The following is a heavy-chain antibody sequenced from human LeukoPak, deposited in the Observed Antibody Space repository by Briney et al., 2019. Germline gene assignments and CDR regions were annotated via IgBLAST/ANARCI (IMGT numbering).Heavy chain of an antibody. V-gene: IGHV4-39*01. D-gene: IGHD3-16*02. J-gene: IGHJ4*02. CDR2: LYYSGSA. Sequence: SETLSLTCTVSGGSISSNNYYWGWLRQPPGKGLEWIGSLYYSGSAYYNPSLKSRVTISVDASKNQFSLKLSSVTAADTGVYYCARTYDYIWGSFRSHSFDSWGQGTLVTVSS. CDR3: ARTYDYIWGSFRSHSFDS. CDR1: GGSISSNNYY.